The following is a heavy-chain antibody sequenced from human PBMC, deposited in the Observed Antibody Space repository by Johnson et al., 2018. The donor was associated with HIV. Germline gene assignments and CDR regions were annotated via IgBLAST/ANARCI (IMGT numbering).Heavy chain of an antibody. CDR1: GFTFSSYA. Sequence: VESGGSLRLSCAASGFTFSSYAMHWVRQAPGKGLEWVSGITTAGDTYYAGSLKGRFTISREDAKNSLYLQMNNLRAGDTAVYFCARESRDGPNLRAFDIWGQGTTVIVS. V-gene: IGHV3-13*01. CDR3: ARESRDGPNLRAFDI. J-gene: IGHJ3*02. CDR2: ITTAGDT. D-gene: IGHD5-24*01.